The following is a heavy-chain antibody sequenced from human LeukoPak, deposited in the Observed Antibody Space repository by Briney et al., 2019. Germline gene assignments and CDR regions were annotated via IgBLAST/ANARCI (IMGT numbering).Heavy chain of an antibody. D-gene: IGHD6-19*01. J-gene: IGHJ4*02. CDR1: GFTVSNNY. V-gene: IGHV3-66*04. Sequence: GGSLTLSCAASGFTVSNNYMRWVRQAPGKGLEWVSLIYSGGSTYYADSVKGRFIISRDNSKNTLYLQMNSLRAEDTAVYYCARRSGIAVAGAFDYWGQGTLVTVSS. CDR2: IYSGGST. CDR3: ARRSGIAVAGAFDY.